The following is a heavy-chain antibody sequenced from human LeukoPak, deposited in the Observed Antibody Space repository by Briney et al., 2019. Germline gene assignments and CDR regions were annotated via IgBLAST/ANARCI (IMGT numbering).Heavy chain of an antibody. D-gene: IGHD5-24*01. Sequence: GGSLRLSCVASGFSFSSYWMSWVRQAPGKGLEWVGRIKSKTDGGTTDYAAPVKGRFTISRDDSKNTLYLQMNSLKTEDTAVYYCTTVEDGYNWNYFDYWGQGTLVTVSS. V-gene: IGHV3-15*01. J-gene: IGHJ4*02. CDR1: GFSFSSYW. CDR3: TTVEDGYNWNYFDY. CDR2: IKSKTDGGTT.